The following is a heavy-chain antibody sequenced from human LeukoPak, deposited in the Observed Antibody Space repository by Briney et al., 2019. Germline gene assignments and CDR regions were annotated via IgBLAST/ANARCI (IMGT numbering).Heavy chain of an antibody. CDR2: ISISGTST. CDR3: GKERAGDQLGCFDS. Sequence: GGSLRLSCAASGFTFSSYAMNWVRQAPGKGLEWVSAISISGTSTYYADSVKGRFTISRDNSKNTLYLQMNSLRAEDTAIYYCGKERAGDQLGCFDSWGQEALVAVPS. V-gene: IGHV3-23*01. J-gene: IGHJ5*01. D-gene: IGHD3-16*01. CDR1: GFTFSSYA.